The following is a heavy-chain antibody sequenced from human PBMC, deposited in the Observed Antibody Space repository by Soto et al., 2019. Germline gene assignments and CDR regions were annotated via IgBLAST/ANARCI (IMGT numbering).Heavy chain of an antibody. CDR3: AARVWSGHGR. V-gene: IGHV4-4*01. CDR2: NYHSGST. J-gene: IGHJ4*02. CDR1: GDSITSNNW. Sequence: QVQLQESGPGLVKPPGTLSLTCGVSGDSITSNNWWSWVRQPPGKGLEWIGENYHSGSTNYNPSLKSRVTISVDKSKNQFSLKLTSVTAADTGVYFCAARVWSGHGRWGQGTLVTVSS. D-gene: IGHD3-3*01.